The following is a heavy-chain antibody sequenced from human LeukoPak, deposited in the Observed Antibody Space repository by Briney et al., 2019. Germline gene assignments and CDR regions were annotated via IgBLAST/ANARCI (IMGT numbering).Heavy chain of an antibody. D-gene: IGHD1-26*01. CDR1: GFTFNIYW. V-gene: IGHV3-7*01. CDR2: IKQDGSEK. J-gene: IGHJ3*02. Sequence: PGGSLRLSCTASGFTFNIYWMSWVRQAPGKGLEWVANIKQDGSEKYYVDSVKGRFTISRDNAKNSLYLQMNSLSAEDTAVYYCAGYSANDAFDIWGQGTMVTVSS. CDR3: AGYSANDAFDI.